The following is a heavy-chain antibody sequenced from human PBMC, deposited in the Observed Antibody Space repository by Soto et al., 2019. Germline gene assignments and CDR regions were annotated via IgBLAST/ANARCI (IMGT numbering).Heavy chain of an antibody. CDR2: IYPGDSDT. CDR1: GYSFTSYW. CDR3: ARRITMVRGVIINSPFDY. D-gene: IGHD3-10*01. J-gene: IGHJ4*02. Sequence: PGESLKISCKGSGYSFTSYWIGWVRQMPGKGLEWMGIIYPGDSDTRYSPSFQGQVTISADKSISTAYLQWSSLKASDTAMYYCARRITMVRGVIINSPFDYWGQGTLVTVSS. V-gene: IGHV5-51*01.